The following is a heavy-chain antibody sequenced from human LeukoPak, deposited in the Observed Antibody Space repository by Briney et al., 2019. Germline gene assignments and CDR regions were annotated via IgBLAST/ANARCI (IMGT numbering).Heavy chain of an antibody. CDR3: ARAYYDSSGYPLFDY. CDR2: IIPILGIA. D-gene: IGHD3-22*01. V-gene: IGHV1-69*04. J-gene: IGHJ4*02. CDR1: GGTFSSYA. Sequence: ASVKVSCKASGGTFSSYAISWVRQAPGQGLEWMGRIIPILGIANYAQKFQGRVTITADKPTSTAYMELSSLRSEDTAVYYCARAYYDSSGYPLFDYWGQGTLVTVSS.